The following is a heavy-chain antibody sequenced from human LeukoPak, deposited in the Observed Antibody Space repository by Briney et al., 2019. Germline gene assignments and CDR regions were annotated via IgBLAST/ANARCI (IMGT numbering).Heavy chain of an antibody. D-gene: IGHD3-22*01. CDR2: ISGSGGST. J-gene: IGHJ4*02. CDR3: AKARTMIVVIGY. V-gene: IGHV3-23*01. CDR1: GFPFSSYA. Sequence: GALRLSCAASGFPFSSYAVSWVRPAPGKGLEWVSAISGSGGSTYYADSVKGRFTISRDNSKNTLYLQMNSLRAEDTAVYYCAKARTMIVVIGYWGQGTLVTVSS.